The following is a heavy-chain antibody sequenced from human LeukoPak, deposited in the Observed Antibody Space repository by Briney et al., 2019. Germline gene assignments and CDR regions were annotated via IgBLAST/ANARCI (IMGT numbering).Heavy chain of an antibody. V-gene: IGHV1-3*01. D-gene: IGHD3-10*01. Sequence: ASVKVSCKASGYTFTSYAMHWVRQAPGQRLEWMGWINAGNGNTKYSQKFQGRVTITRDTSASTAYMELSSLRSEDTAVYYCARGRGSGSYYYYYYYGVDVWGQGTTVTVSS. CDR3: ARGRGSGSYYYYYYYGVDV. CDR2: INAGNGNT. J-gene: IGHJ6*02. CDR1: GYTFTSYA.